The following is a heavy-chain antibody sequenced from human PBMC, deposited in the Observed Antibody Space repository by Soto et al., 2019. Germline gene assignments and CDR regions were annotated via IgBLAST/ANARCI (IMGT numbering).Heavy chain of an antibody. V-gene: IGHV4-59*01. CDR1: GGSISSYY. CDR3: ARGPLWMDDFDI. J-gene: IGHJ4*02. Sequence: SETLSLTCTVSGGSISSYYWSWIRQSPGKGLEWVAYISHTGTTDYNPSLKSRLTISLDTSKNQFSLKLTSVTAADTAVYYCARGPLWMDDFDIWGQGTLVPVSS. CDR2: ISHTGTT. D-gene: IGHD3-9*01.